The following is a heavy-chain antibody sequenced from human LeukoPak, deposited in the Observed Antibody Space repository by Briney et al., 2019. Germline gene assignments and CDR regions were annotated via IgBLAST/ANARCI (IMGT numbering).Heavy chain of an antibody. CDR2: ISGSGGST. Sequence: GGSLRLSCAASGFTFSSYAMSGVRQAPGKGLEWVSAISGSGGSTYYADSVKGRFTISRDNSKNTLYLQMNSLRAEDTAVYYCAKGSGSSQSYYFDYWGQGTLVTVSS. D-gene: IGHD3-10*01. J-gene: IGHJ4*02. CDR3: AKGSGSSQSYYFDY. CDR1: GFTFSSYA. V-gene: IGHV3-23*01.